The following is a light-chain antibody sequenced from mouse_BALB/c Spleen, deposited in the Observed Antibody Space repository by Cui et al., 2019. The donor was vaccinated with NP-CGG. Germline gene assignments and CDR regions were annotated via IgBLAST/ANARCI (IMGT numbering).Light chain of an antibody. V-gene: IGLV1*01. J-gene: IGLJ1*01. CDR1: TGAVTTNNF. Sequence: QAAVTQESALTTSPGETVTLTCRSNTGAVTTNNFANWVQEKPDHLFTGLIGGTNNRAPGVPARFSGSLIGDKAALTITGAQTEDEAIYFCALWYSNHWVFGGGTKLTVL. CDR2: GTN. CDR3: ALWYSNHWV.